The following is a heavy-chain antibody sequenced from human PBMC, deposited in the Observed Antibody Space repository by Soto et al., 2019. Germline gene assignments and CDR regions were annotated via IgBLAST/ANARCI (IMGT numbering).Heavy chain of an antibody. CDR1: GFTFTGHW. Sequence: GGSLRLSCAASGFTFTGHWMHWVRQAPGMGLVWVSRINSDASDTNYADSVKCRFTISRDNAKNVVYLHMHSLKREDTGVYYCVSGSLEYSGSWFDYWGQGT. CDR3: VSGSLEYSGSWFDY. D-gene: IGHD5-12*01. CDR2: INSDASDT. J-gene: IGHJ5*01. V-gene: IGHV3-74*01.